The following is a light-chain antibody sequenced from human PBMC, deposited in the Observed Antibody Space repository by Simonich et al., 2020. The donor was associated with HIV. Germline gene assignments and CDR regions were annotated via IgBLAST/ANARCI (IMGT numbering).Light chain of an antibody. CDR2: AAS. V-gene: IGKV1-6*01. Sequence: AIQMTQSTSSLSASVGDRVTITCRASQGIRNDLGLYQQKPGTAPKLLIYAASSLKSGVPSRFSGSGSGTDFTLTISSLQPEDFATYYCLQDYNYPRTFGRGTKVDIK. CDR1: QGIRND. J-gene: IGKJ1*01. CDR3: LQDYNYPRT.